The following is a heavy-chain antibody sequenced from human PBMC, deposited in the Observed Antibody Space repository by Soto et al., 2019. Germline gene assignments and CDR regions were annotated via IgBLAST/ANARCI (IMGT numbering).Heavy chain of an antibody. CDR3: ARDRGDVVVPRAFYMDV. J-gene: IGHJ6*03. D-gene: IGHD2-2*01. CDR2: IKQDGSEK. CDR1: GFTFSSYW. V-gene: IGHV3-7*01. Sequence: GGSLRLSCAASGFTFSSYWMSWVRQAPGKGLEWVANIKQDGSEKYYVDSVKGRFTISRDNAKNSLYLQMNSLRAEDTAVYYCARDRGDVVVPRAFYMDVWGKGTTVTVSS.